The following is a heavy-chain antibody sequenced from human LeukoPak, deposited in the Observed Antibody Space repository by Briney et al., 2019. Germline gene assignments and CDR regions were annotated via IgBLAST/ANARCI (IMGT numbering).Heavy chain of an antibody. CDR1: GYSFTRYD. CDR2: ISTYSGNT. J-gene: IGHJ4*02. CDR3: ARDAYNSRYFDY. D-gene: IGHD5-24*01. V-gene: IGHV1-18*01. Sequence: ASVKVSCKASGYSFTRYDISWVRQAPGRGLEWMGWISTYSGNTNYAQRLHGRVTMTTDTSTTTAYMELRNLRSDDTAVYYCARDAYNSRYFDYWGQGTLVTVSS.